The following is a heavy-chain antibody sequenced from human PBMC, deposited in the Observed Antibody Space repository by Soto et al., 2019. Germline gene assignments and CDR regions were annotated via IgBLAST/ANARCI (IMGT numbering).Heavy chain of an antibody. CDR1: GGTFSSYA. Sequence: SVRVSCKASGGTFSSYAISWVRQAPGQGREWMGGIIPIFGTANYAQKFQGRVTITADESTSTAYMELSSLRSEDTAVYYCARFGDSSGMSGTVDAFDIWGQGTMVTVSS. D-gene: IGHD3-10*01. CDR2: IIPIFGTA. J-gene: IGHJ3*02. CDR3: ARFGDSSGMSGTVDAFDI. V-gene: IGHV1-69*13.